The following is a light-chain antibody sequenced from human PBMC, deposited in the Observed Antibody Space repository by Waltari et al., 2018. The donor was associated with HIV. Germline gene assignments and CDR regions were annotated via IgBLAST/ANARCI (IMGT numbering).Light chain of an antibody. CDR2: RNN. Sequence: QSVVTQPPSASGTPGQRVTISCSGSNSNIGSSTVNWYLQLPGTAPKLLLYRNNQRASGVPDRFCGSKSGSSASLASSVLQSEDEADYYCATWDDSLHGPVFGGGTKLTVL. CDR3: ATWDDSLHGPV. V-gene: IGLV1-44*01. J-gene: IGLJ3*02. CDR1: NSNIGSST.